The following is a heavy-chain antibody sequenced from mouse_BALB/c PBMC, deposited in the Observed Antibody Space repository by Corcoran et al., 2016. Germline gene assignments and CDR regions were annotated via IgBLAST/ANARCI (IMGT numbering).Heavy chain of an antibody. CDR2: INPYNDGT. V-gene: IGHV1S136*01. Sequence: EVQLQQSGPELVKPGAPVKMSCKASGYTFTSYVMHWVKQKPGQGLEWIGYINPYNDGTKYNEKFKGKATLTSDKSSSTAYMELSSLTSEDSAVYYCARNYDRVYYAMDYWGQGTSVTVSS. CDR3: ARNYDRVYYAMDY. J-gene: IGHJ4*01. CDR1: GYTFTSYV. D-gene: IGHD2-4*01.